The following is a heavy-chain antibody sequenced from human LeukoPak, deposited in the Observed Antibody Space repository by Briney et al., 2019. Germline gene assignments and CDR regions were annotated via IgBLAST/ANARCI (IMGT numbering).Heavy chain of an antibody. CDR1: DVSIFRSNW. CDR3: ARVKYDYDSSRFDP. D-gene: IGHD3-22*01. CDR2: ISPSGST. Sequence: SETLSLTCAVSDVSIFRSNWWSWVRQPPGKGLEWIGQISPSGSTNYSPSLKSRVTISVDTPKNQFSLKMTSVTAADTAVYYCARVKYDYDSSRFDPWGQGTLVTVSS. J-gene: IGHJ5*02. V-gene: IGHV4-4*02.